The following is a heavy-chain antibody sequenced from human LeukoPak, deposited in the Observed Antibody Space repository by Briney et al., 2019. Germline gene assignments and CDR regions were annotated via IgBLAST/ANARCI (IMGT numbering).Heavy chain of an antibody. Sequence: GGSLRLSCAASGFTFSNYSMNWARQAPGKGLVWVSRINTDGSRTTYADSVKGRFTISRDNAKNTVYLQMNSLRAEDTAVYYCARVALGSYNWFDPWGQGTLVTVSS. CDR2: INTDGSRT. CDR3: ARVALGSYNWFDP. D-gene: IGHD3-10*01. J-gene: IGHJ5*02. CDR1: GFTFSNYS. V-gene: IGHV3-74*01.